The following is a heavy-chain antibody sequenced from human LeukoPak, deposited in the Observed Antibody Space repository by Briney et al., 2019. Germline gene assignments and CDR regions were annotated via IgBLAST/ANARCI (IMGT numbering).Heavy chain of an antibody. Sequence: KAGGSLRLSCAASGFTFSSYNMNWVRQAPGKGLEWVSSITSSSTYIYYADSVKGRFTISRDNARNSLYLQMNSLRAEDTAVYYCARDPYSGSYGNDYYYYMDVWGKGTTVTISS. V-gene: IGHV3-21*01. CDR2: ITSSSTYI. D-gene: IGHD1-26*01. J-gene: IGHJ6*03. CDR1: GFTFSSYN. CDR3: ARDPYSGSYGNDYYYYMDV.